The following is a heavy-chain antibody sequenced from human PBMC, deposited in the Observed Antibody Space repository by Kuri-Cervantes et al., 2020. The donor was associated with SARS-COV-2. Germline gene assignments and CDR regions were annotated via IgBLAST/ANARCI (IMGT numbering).Heavy chain of an antibody. CDR1: GGSISSSSYY. V-gene: IGHV4-39*01. D-gene: IGHD3-22*01. J-gene: IGHJ3*02. CDR2: IYYSGST. CDR3: ARSTPFRRLVVISQGGAFDI. Sequence: SCTVSGGSISSSSYYWGWIRQPPGKGLEWIGSIYYSGSTYHNPSLKSRVTISVDTSKNQFSLKLVSVTAADTAVYYCARSTPFRRLVVISQGGAFDIWGQGTMVTVSS.